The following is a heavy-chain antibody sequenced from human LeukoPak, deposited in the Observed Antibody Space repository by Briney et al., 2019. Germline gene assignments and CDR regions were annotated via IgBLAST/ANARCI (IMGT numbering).Heavy chain of an antibody. Sequence: SETLSLTCAVYGGSFSGYYWSWVRQPPGKGLEWIGEINHSGSTNYNPSLKSRVTISVDTSKNQFSLKLSSVTAADTAVYYCARGRRSSGWYYYYYYHMDVWGKGTTVTVSS. CDR2: INHSGST. CDR1: GGSFSGYY. D-gene: IGHD6-19*01. V-gene: IGHV4-34*01. CDR3: ARGRRSSGWYYYYYYHMDV. J-gene: IGHJ6*03.